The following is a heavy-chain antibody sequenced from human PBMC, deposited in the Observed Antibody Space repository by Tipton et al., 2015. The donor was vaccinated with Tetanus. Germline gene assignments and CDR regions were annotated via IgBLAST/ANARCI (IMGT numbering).Heavy chain of an antibody. CDR2: IYTSGST. Sequence: TLSLTCAVYGGSFSSYYWSWIRQPAGKGLERIGHIYTSGSTNYNPSLKSRVTMSVDTSKNQFSLKLSSVTAADTAVYYCASHYGSGSDDAFDIWGPGTMVTVSS. CDR3: ASHYGSGSDDAFDI. CDR1: GGSFSSYY. V-gene: IGHV4-59*10. J-gene: IGHJ3*02. D-gene: IGHD3-10*01.